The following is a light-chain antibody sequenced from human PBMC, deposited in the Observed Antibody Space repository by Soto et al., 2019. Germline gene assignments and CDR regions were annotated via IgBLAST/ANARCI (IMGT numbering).Light chain of an antibody. V-gene: IGLV1-44*01. J-gene: IGLJ3*02. CDR1: TSNVESNT. Sequence: QSVLTQPPSASGTPGQRVTISCSESTSNVESNTVNWYQQVPGAAPKLLIYNHDQRPSGVPDRFSGSKSGTSASLAISGLQSEDEADYYCATWDDSLNGPVFGGGTKVTVL. CDR2: NHD. CDR3: ATWDDSLNGPV.